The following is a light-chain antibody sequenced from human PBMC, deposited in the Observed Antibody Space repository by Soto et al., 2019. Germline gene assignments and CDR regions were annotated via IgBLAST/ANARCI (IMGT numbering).Light chain of an antibody. Sequence: MTQSPSSLSASVGDRVTITCRASQSISNYLAWYQQKPGQAPRLLIHGATTRATGIPARFSGSGSGTDFTLTISRLEPEDFAVYYCRQYGSSLTFGQGTRLEI. CDR2: GAT. V-gene: IGKV3-15*01. J-gene: IGKJ5*01. CDR1: QSISNY. CDR3: RQYGSSLT.